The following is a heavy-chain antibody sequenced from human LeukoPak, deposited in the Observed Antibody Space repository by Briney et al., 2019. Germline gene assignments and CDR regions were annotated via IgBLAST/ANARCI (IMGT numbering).Heavy chain of an antibody. CDR1: GYTFTSYA. Sequence: ASAKVSCKASGYTFTSYAMHWVRQDPGQRLDWMGYINAGNGNTKYSQKSQGRVTITRDTSASTAYMELSSLRSEDTAVYYCARDRMSPTWLAYFDYWGQGTLVTVSS. V-gene: IGHV1-3*01. CDR3: ARDRMSPTWLAYFDY. D-gene: IGHD6-19*01. CDR2: INAGNGNT. J-gene: IGHJ4*02.